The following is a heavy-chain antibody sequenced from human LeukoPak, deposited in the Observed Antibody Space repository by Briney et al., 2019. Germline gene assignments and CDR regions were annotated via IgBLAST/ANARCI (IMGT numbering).Heavy chain of an antibody. CDR1: GFTFSDYY. CDR3: ATDKYYYDSSGYYPLDY. D-gene: IGHD3-22*01. CDR2: ISSSGSTI. Sequence: GGSLRLSCAASGFTFSDYYMSWIRQAPGKGLEWVSYISSSGSTIYYADSVKGRFTFSRDNAKNSLYLQMNSLRAEDTAVYYCATDKYYYDSSGYYPLDYWGQGTLVTVSS. J-gene: IGHJ4*02. V-gene: IGHV3-11*01.